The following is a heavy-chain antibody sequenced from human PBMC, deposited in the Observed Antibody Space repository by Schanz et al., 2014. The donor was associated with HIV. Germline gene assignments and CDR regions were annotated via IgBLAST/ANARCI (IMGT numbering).Heavy chain of an antibody. J-gene: IGHJ4*02. CDR2: INWNNKVM. CDR1: GFSFNDFA. V-gene: IGHV3-9*01. D-gene: IGHD3-9*01. Sequence: EVQIVESGGGVVQPGRSLRLSCAASGFSFNDFAVHWVRQTPGKGLEWVSGINWNNKVMGYVDSVKGRFSISRDTAKNSLYLQMNSLRAEDTAVYYCARDAARYFDWSYYFDFWGQGTLVTVSS. CDR3: ARDAARYFDWSYYFDF.